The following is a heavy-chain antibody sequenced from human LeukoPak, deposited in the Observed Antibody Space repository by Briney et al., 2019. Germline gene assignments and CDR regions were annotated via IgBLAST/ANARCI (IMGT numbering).Heavy chain of an antibody. D-gene: IGHD7-27*01. V-gene: IGHV3-23*01. J-gene: IGHJ6*03. CDR3: AKTGAGYYYMDV. Sequence: VSIIGGSCGNTYYAVSVKGRFTISRDNSKNTLYLQMNSLRADDTAVYYCAKTGAGYYYMDVWGKGTTVTVSS. CDR2: IGGSCGNT.